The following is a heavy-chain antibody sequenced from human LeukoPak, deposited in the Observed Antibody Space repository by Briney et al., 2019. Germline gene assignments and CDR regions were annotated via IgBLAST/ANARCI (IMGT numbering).Heavy chain of an antibody. Sequence: GGSLRLSCAASGFTFSSYWMHWVRQAPGKGLVWVSRINTDGSTTTYADSVKGRFTISRDNAKNTLYLQMNSLRADDTAVYYCASSGGWQLALGYWGQGTLVTVSS. CDR2: INTDGSTT. D-gene: IGHD2-15*01. CDR3: ASSGGWQLALGY. J-gene: IGHJ4*02. CDR1: GFTFSSYW. V-gene: IGHV3-74*01.